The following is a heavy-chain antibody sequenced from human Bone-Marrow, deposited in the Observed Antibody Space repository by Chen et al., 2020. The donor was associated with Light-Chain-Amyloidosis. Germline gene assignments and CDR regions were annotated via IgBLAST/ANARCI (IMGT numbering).Heavy chain of an antibody. CDR3: ARGLTFFDY. J-gene: IGHJ4*02. Sequence: EVHLLESGGGLLHPGASLRLSCAVSGFTFSSNTMNWVRQAPGKGLEWISHSGISPTLRYYADYVKGRFTISRDNANNLLFLDMNDLRGDYTAVYFCARGLTFFDYWGQGSLVTVSS. CDR2: SGISPTLR. V-gene: IGHV3-48*01. CDR1: GFTFSSNT. D-gene: IGHD3-9*01.